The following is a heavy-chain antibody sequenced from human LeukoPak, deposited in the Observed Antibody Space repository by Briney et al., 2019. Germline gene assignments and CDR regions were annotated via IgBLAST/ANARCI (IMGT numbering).Heavy chain of an antibody. CDR3: AKDKSGGFDY. V-gene: IGHV3-23*01. J-gene: IGHJ4*02. CDR2: ISGSGGST. D-gene: IGHD2-8*02. Sequence: GGSLRLSCAASGFTFSSYAMSWVRQAPGKGLEWVSAISGSGGSTYYADSVKGRFTIPRDNSKNTLYLQMNSLRVEDTAVYYCAKDKSGGFDYWGQGTLVTVSS. CDR1: GFTFSSYA.